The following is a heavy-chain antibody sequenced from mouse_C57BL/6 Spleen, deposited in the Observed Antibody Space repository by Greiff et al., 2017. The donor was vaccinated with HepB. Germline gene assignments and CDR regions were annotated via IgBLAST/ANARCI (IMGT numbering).Heavy chain of an antibody. CDR3: GRSLITTVPYFDY. V-gene: IGHV1-75*01. CDR2: IFPGSGRT. CDR1: GYTFTDYY. Sequence: QVQLKQSGPELVKPGASVKISCKASGYTFTDYYINWVKQRPGQGLEWIGWIFPGSGRTYYNEKFKGKATLTVDKSSSTAYMLLSSLTSEDSAVYFCGRSLITTVPYFDYWGQGTTLTVSS. D-gene: IGHD1-1*01. J-gene: IGHJ2*01.